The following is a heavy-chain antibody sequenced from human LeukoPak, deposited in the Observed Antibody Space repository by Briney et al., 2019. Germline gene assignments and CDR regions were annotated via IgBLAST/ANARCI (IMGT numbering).Heavy chain of an antibody. CDR2: ISGSGGST. Sequence: GGSLRLSCAASGYTFSSYWMSWVRQAPGKGLEWVSAISGSGGSTYYADSVKGRFTISRDNSKNSLYLQMNSLRAEDTAIYYCARDPYSGSYGDSYYYYMDVWGKGTTVTISS. V-gene: IGHV3-23*01. D-gene: IGHD1-26*01. J-gene: IGHJ6*03. CDR3: ARDPYSGSYGDSYYYYMDV. CDR1: GYTFSSYW.